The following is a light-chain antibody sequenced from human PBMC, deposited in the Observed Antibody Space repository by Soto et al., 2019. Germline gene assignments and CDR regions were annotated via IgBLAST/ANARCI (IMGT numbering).Light chain of an antibody. CDR3: QQYGSSPWT. CDR2: GAS. CDR1: QTFTTSS. Sequence: EIVLTQSPGTLSLSPGERATLSCRASQTFTTSSLAWYQQKPGQAPRLLISGASNRATGIPDRFSGSGSGTDFTLTISRLEPEDFAVYYCQQYGSSPWTFGQGTKVDIK. J-gene: IGKJ1*01. V-gene: IGKV3-20*01.